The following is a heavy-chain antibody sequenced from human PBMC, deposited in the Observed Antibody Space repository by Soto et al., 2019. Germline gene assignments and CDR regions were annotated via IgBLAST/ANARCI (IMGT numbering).Heavy chain of an antibody. Sequence: PSETLSLTCTVSGGSISSGGYYWSWIRQHPGKGLEWIGYIYYSGSTYYNPSLKSRVTISVDTSKNQFSLKLSSVTAADTAVYYCARGDDIVVVPAAIGYFDYWGQGTLVTVSS. J-gene: IGHJ4*02. CDR1: GGSISSGGYY. CDR2: IYYSGST. V-gene: IGHV4-31*03. D-gene: IGHD2-2*01. CDR3: ARGDDIVVVPAAIGYFDY.